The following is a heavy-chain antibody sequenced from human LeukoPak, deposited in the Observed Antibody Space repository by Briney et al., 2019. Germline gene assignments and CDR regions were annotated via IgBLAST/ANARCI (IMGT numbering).Heavy chain of an antibody. CDR2: IYYTGST. V-gene: IGHV4-39*07. CDR3: ARLRSSEFDL. J-gene: IGHJ2*01. CDR1: GGSITNSGYY. Sequence: SETLSLTCTVSGGSITNSGYYWGWVRQPPGTGLEWIASIYYTGSTYYNPSLESRVTISLDASKKQFSLKLSSVTAADTAVYYCARLRSSEFDLWGRGTLVTVSS. D-gene: IGHD4-17*01.